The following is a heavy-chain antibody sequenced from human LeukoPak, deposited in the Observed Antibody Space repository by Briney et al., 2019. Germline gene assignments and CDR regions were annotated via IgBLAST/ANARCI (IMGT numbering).Heavy chain of an antibody. D-gene: IGHD1-20*01. Sequence: PGGSLRLSCAASGFTFSSYAMHWVRQTPGKGLEWVAFTRSDGSNKSYADSVKGRFTISRDNSKNTLYLQMNSLRIEDTAVYYCAKVAYNWITYGPFDYWGQGTLVTVSS. CDR3: AKVAYNWITYGPFDY. CDR2: TRSDGSNK. CDR1: GFTFSSYA. J-gene: IGHJ4*02. V-gene: IGHV3-30*02.